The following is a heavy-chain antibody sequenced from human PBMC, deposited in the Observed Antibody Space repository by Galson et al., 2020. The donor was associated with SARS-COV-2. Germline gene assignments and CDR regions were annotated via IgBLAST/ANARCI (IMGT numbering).Heavy chain of an antibody. Sequence: SETLSLTCTVSGGSISSSSYYWGWIRQPPGKGLEWIGSIYYSGSTYYNPSLKSRVTISVDTSKNQFSLKLSSVTAADTAVYYCARDASDIVVVPAANNWFDPWGQGTLVTVSS. J-gene: IGHJ5*02. V-gene: IGHV4-39*07. CDR2: IYYSGST. D-gene: IGHD2-2*01. CDR3: ARDASDIVVVPAANNWFDP. CDR1: GGSISSSSYY.